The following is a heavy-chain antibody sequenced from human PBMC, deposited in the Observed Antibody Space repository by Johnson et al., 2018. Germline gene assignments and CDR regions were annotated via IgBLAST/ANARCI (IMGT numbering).Heavy chain of an antibody. CDR2: LSYDGSNK. CDR1: GFTFSSYG. CDR3: AKPYYYDSSGYAFDI. Sequence: QVQLVESGGGVVQPGRSLRLSCAASGFTFSSYGMHWVRQAPGKGLEWVAVLSYDGSNKYYADSVKGRFTISRDNSKNTLYLQMNSLRAEDTAVYYCAKPYYYDSSGYAFDIWGQGTMVTVSS. J-gene: IGHJ3*02. D-gene: IGHD3-22*01. V-gene: IGHV3-30*18.